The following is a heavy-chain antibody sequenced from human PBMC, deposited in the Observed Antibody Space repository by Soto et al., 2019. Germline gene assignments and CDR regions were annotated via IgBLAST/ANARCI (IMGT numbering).Heavy chain of an antibody. CDR1: GFTFSSYA. V-gene: IGHV3-30-3*01. CDR2: ISYDGSNK. Sequence: QVQLVESGGGVVQPGRPLRLSCAASGFTFSSYAMHWVRQAPGKGLEWVAVISYDGSNKYYADSVKGRFTISRDNSKNTLYLQMNSLRAEDTAVYYCASGTYSSSSFDYWGQGTLVTVSS. J-gene: IGHJ4*02. D-gene: IGHD6-6*01. CDR3: ASGTYSSSSFDY.